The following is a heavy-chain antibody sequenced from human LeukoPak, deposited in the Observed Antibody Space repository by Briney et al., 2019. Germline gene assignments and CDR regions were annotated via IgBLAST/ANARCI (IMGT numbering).Heavy chain of an antibody. J-gene: IGHJ6*03. D-gene: IGHD3-9*01. CDR3: ARDAAYYDILTGRYYYYYMDV. V-gene: IGHV3-7*01. CDR2: IKQDGSEK. CDR1: GITFSSYA. Sequence: PGRSLRLSCAASGITFSSYAMHWVRQAPGKGLEWVANIKQDGSEKYYVDSVKGRFTISRDNAKNSLYLQMNSLRAEDTAVYYCARDAAYYDILTGRYYYYYMDVWGKGTTVTISS.